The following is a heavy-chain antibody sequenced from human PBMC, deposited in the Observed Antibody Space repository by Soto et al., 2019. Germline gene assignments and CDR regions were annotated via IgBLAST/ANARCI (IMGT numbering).Heavy chain of an antibody. CDR2: IYYTGST. J-gene: IGHJ4*02. CDR1: GGSISNYY. V-gene: IGHV4-59*01. D-gene: IGHD5-12*01. Sequence: SETLSLTCTVSGGSISNYYWSWIRQPPGKGLEWIGYIYYTGSTNSDPSLKSRVTISVDTSKNQFSLKLSSVTAADTAVYYCASDSKRGYSGYDKLHYCGQGTLVTVSS. CDR3: ASDSKRGYSGYDKLHY.